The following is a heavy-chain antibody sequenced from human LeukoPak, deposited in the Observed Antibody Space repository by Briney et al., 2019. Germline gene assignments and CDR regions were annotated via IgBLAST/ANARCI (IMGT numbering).Heavy chain of an antibody. CDR1: GYTFTSYG. Sequence: ASVKVSCKASGYTFTSYGISWVRQAPGQGLEWMGWISAYNGNTNYAQKLQGRVTMTTDTSTSTAYMELRSLRSDDTAVYYCARARYDILTGPNYFDYWGQGTLVTVSS. CDR2: ISAYNGNT. J-gene: IGHJ4*02. V-gene: IGHV1-18*01. D-gene: IGHD3-9*01. CDR3: ARARYDILTGPNYFDY.